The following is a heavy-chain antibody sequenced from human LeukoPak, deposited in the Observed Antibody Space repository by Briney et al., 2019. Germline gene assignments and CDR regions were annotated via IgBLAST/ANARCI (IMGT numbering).Heavy chain of an antibody. J-gene: IGHJ4*02. CDR3: ARENVGTLYFDY. CDR2: ISYDGTSE. D-gene: IGHD4-23*01. Sequence: GRSLRLSCAASGFTFSSYGMHWVRQAPGKGLEWVTLISYDGTSEYYADSVKGRFTISRDNSKDTLYLQMNSLRPEDTAMYYCARENVGTLYFDYWGRGTLVTVSS. CDR1: GFTFSSYG. V-gene: IGHV3-30*03.